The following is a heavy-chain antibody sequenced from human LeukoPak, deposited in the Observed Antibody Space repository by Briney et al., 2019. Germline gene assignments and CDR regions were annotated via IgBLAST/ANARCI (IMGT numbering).Heavy chain of an antibody. CDR3: VQGLVIGALDY. CDR1: GFSFSSYA. V-gene: IGHV3-64D*06. CDR2: ISSNGGST. Sequence: GGSLRLSCSASGFSFSSYAMHWVRQAPGKGLEYVSAISSNGGSTNYADSVKGRFTISRDNSKNMLYLQMSSLRAEDTAVYYCVQGLVIGALDYWGQGTLVTVSS. D-gene: IGHD3-10*01. J-gene: IGHJ4*02.